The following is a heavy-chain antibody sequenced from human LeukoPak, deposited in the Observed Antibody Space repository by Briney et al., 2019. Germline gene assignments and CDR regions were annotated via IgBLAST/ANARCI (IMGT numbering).Heavy chain of an antibody. CDR1: GFTFSRYA. CDR3: ARDRNSSPGD. CDR2: ISYDGSNN. V-gene: IGHV3-30-3*01. J-gene: IGHJ4*02. D-gene: IGHD3-22*01. Sequence: PGGSLRLSCAASGFTFSRYAMHWVRQAPGKGLEWVAVISYDGSNNYYADSVKGRFTISRDNSKNTLYLQINSLGPEDTAVYYCARDRNSSPGDWGQGTLVTVSS.